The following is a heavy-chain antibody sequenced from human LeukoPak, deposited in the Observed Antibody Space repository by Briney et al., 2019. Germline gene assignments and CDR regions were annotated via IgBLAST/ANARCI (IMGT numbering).Heavy chain of an antibody. J-gene: IGHJ4*02. D-gene: IGHD4-17*01. Sequence: PSETLSLTCAVYGGSFSGYYWSWIRQSPGKGLEWLGYIYHTGSTYYNPSLKSRVTISVDRSKSQFSLKLTSVTAADTAVYYCARGAYGDYVYGDYFDYWGQGTLVTVSS. V-gene: IGHV4-30-2*06. CDR1: GGSFSGYY. CDR3: ARGAYGDYVYGDYFDY. CDR2: IYHTGST.